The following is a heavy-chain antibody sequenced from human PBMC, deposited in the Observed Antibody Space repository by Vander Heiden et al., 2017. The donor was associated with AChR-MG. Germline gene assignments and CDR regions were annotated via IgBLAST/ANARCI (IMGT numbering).Heavy chain of an antibody. D-gene: IGHD6-25*01. CDR1: GFAFHDYA. CDR3: AKEHSSDSKDLDY. CDR2: ISSKSGSR. Sequence: EVQLVESGGDLVQTGRPLTLSCAAPGFAFHDYAIHWVRQGPGRGLEWVSGISSKSGSRGYADSVKGRFTIYRDDAKNSLYLQMNSLRAEDTAIYYCAKEHSSDSKDLDYWGQGTLVTVSS. V-gene: IGHV3-9*01. J-gene: IGHJ4*02.